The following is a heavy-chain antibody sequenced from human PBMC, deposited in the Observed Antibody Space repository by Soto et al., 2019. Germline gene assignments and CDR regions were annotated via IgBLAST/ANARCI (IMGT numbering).Heavy chain of an antibody. CDR2: ISSSSSTI. CDR1: GFTFSSYS. CDR3: ARDPQSYYYMDV. J-gene: IGHJ6*03. V-gene: IGHV3-48*01. Sequence: GWSLGLSCAASGFTFSSYSMNWVRQAPGKGLEWVSYISSSSSTIYYADSVKGRFTISRDNAKNSLYLQMNSLRAEDTAVYYCARDPQSYYYMDVWGKGTTVTVSS.